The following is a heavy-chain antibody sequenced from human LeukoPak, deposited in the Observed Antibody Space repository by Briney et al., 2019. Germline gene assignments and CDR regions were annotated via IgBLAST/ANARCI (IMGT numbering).Heavy chain of an antibody. V-gene: IGHV4-59*01. J-gene: IGHJ5*02. CDR2: IYYSGST. CDR3: AAIVVPAATRFDP. D-gene: IGHD2-2*01. CDR1: GGSISSYY. Sequence: SETLSLTCTVSGGSISSYYWSWIRQPPGKGLEWIGYIYYSGSTNYNPSLKSRVTISVDTSKNQFSLKLSSVTAADTAVYYCAAIVVPAATRFDPWGQGTLVTVSS.